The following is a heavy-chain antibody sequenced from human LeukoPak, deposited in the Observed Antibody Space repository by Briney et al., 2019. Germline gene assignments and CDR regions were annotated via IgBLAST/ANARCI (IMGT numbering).Heavy chain of an antibody. J-gene: IGHJ6*03. CDR1: GGTFSSYA. D-gene: IGHD6-6*01. CDR2: IIPIFGTA. Sequence: GASVKVSCKASGGTFSSYAISWVRQAPGQGLEWMGGIIPIFGTANYAQKFQGRVTITTDESTNTAYMELSSLRSEDTAVYYCARGIAARQVYYYYYMDVWGKGTTVTVSS. CDR3: ARGIAARQVYYYYYMDV. V-gene: IGHV1-69*05.